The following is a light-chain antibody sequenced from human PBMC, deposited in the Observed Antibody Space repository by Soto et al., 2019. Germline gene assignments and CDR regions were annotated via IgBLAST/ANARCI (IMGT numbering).Light chain of an antibody. CDR3: QVWDSSSDPV. Sequence: SYELTQPPSVSVAPGKTARITCGGNNIGSKRVHWYQQKPGQAPVLVIYYDSDRPSGIPERFSGSNSGNTATLTISRVEAGDEADYYCQVWDSSSDPVFGGGTKLTVL. J-gene: IGLJ2*01. CDR2: YDS. V-gene: IGLV3-21*04. CDR1: NIGSKR.